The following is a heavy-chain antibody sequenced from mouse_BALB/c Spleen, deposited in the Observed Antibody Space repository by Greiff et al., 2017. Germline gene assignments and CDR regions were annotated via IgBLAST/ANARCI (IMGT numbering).Heavy chain of an antibody. D-gene: IGHD1-1*01. CDR1: SYTFTDYA. Sequence: QVQLQQSGPELVRPGVSVKISCKGSSYTFTDYAMHWVKQSHAKSLEWIGVISTYYGNTNYNQKFKGKATMTVDKSSSTAYMELARLTSEDSAVYYCARGTGGYGSSHAWFAYWGQGTLVTVSA. V-gene: IGHV1-67*01. J-gene: IGHJ3*01. CDR3: ARGTGGYGSSHAWFAY. CDR2: ISTYYGNT.